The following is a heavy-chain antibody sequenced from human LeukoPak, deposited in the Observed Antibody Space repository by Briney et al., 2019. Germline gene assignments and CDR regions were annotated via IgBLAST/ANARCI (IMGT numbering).Heavy chain of an antibody. J-gene: IGHJ5*02. CDR2: IHASGST. CDR1: GGSISSYY. D-gene: IGHD2-21*02. V-gene: IGHV4-4*07. CDR3: ARVTDPRYNWFDP. Sequence: PSETLSLTCTVSGGSISSYYWTWIRQPAGKGPEWIGRIHASGSTNYNPSLKSRVNMSVDTSKNQFSLRLNSVTAADTAVYYCARVTDPRYNWFDPQGQGTLVTVSS.